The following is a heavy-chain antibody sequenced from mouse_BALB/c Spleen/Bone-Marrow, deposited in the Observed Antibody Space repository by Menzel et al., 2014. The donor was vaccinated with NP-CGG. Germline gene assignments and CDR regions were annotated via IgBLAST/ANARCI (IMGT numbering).Heavy chain of an antibody. CDR3: ASPIYYGNYEGFVY. CDR1: GYTFTDYA. D-gene: IGHD2-1*01. Sequence: QVQLQQPGPELVRPGVSVKISCKGSGYTFTDYAMHWVKQSHAKSLEWIGVISTYSGNTNYNQKFKGKASMTVDKSSSTAYMELARLTSEDSAIYYCASPIYYGNYEGFVYWGQGTLVTVSA. J-gene: IGHJ3*01. CDR2: ISTYSGNT. V-gene: IGHV1-67*01.